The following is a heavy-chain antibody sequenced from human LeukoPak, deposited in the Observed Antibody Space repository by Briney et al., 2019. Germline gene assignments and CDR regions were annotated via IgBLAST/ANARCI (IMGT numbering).Heavy chain of an antibody. D-gene: IGHD3-22*01. Sequence: GGSLRLSCAASGFTFSTYAMTWVRQAPGKGLEWVSAISGSGGTTYYADSVKGRFTISRDNSKNTLYLQMNSLRAEDTAVYYCAKSHYYDSSGYPDAFDIWGQGTMVTVSS. V-gene: IGHV3-23*01. CDR2: ISGSGGTT. CDR1: GFTFSTYA. J-gene: IGHJ3*02. CDR3: AKSHYYDSSGYPDAFDI.